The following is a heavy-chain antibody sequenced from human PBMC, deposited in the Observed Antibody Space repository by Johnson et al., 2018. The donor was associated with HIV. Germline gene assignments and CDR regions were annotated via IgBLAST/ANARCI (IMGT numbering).Heavy chain of an antibody. Sequence: VQLVESGGGLVQPGRSLRLSCAASGFTFDDYAMHWVRQAPGKGLEWVSGISWNSGSIGYADSVKGRFTISRDNAKNSLYLQMNSLKTEDTAVYYCTTSGGEWELPGAFDIWGQGTMVTVSS. V-gene: IGHV3-9*01. CDR3: TTSGGEWELPGAFDI. CDR1: GFTFDDYA. J-gene: IGHJ3*02. CDR2: ISWNSGSI. D-gene: IGHD1-26*01.